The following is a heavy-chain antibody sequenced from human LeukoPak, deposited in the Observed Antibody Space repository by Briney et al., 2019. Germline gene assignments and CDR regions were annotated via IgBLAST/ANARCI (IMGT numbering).Heavy chain of an antibody. V-gene: IGHV4-30-2*01. J-gene: IGHJ4*02. CDR1: GGSISSGGYS. CDR3: ARGSQWLGIDY. Sequence: SETLSLTCAVSGGSISSGGYSWSWIRQPPGKGLEWIGYIYHSGSTYYNPSLKSRVTISVDKSKNQFSLKLSSVTAADTAVYYCARGSQWLGIDYWGQGTLVTVSS. CDR2: IYHSGST. D-gene: IGHD6-19*01.